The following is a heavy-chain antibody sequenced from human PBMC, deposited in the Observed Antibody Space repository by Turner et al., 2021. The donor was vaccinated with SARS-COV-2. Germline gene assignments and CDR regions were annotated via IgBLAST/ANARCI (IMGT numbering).Heavy chain of an antibody. CDR2: ISYDGSNQ. J-gene: IGHJ4*02. V-gene: IGHV3-30-3*01. CDR1: GFTFSDFA. D-gene: IGHD3-3*01. Sequence: QVQLVESGGGVVQPGRSLTISCAASGFTFSDFAMHWVRQAPGKGLEWVALISYDGSNQYYADSVKGRFTISRDDSKNTLYLQMNSLSAEDTAVYHCARERRGYYAEYWGQGSLVTVSS. CDR3: ARERRGYYAEY.